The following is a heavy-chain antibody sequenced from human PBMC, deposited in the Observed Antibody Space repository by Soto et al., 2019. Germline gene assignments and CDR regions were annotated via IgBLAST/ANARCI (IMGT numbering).Heavy chain of an antibody. CDR3: DRDREYCSSTSCDYYYYYGMDV. D-gene: IGHD2-2*01. CDR2: IYTSGST. CDR1: GGSISNHY. Sequence: LSETLSLTCTVSGGSISNHYWSWMRQPAGKGLEWIGRIYTSGSTNYNPSLKSRVTMSVDTSENQFSLKLSSVTAADTAVYYCDRDREYCSSTSCDYYYYYGMDVWGQGTTVTVSS. J-gene: IGHJ6*02. V-gene: IGHV4-4*07.